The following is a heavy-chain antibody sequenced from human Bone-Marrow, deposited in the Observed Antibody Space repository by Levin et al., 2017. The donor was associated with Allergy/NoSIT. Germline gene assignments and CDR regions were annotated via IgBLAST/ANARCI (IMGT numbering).Heavy chain of an antibody. D-gene: IGHD2-2*01. J-gene: IGHJ4*02. CDR3: ARTTFTSPDY. CDR1: GFTFSRYG. Sequence: GGSLRLSCAASGFTFSRYGMHWVRQAPGKGLEIVAAITSNGGSTFYANSVKGRFTISRDSSTNTLYLQMGSLRIEDTAVYYCARTTFTSPDYWGQGTLVTVSS. V-gene: IGHV3-64*01. CDR2: ITSNGGST.